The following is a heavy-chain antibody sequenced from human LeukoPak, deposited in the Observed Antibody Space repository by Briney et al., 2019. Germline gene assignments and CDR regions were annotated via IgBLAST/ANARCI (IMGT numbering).Heavy chain of an antibody. Sequence: ASVKVSCKASGYTFTGYYVHWVRQAPGQGLEWMGWINPNSGGTNYAQKFQGRVTMTRDTSISTAYMELSRLRSDDTAVYYCARDYDSSGKSFDYWGQGTLVTVSS. CDR2: INPNSGGT. D-gene: IGHD3-22*01. CDR3: ARDYDSSGKSFDY. J-gene: IGHJ4*02. CDR1: GYTFTGYY. V-gene: IGHV1-2*02.